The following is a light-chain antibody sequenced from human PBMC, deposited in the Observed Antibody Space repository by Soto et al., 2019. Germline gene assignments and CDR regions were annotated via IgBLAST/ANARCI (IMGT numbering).Light chain of an antibody. CDR2: AAS. CDR1: QDINTW. Sequence: DIQMTQSPSSVSASVGDRVTITCRASQDINTWLAWYQQKPGEAPRLLIYAASVLQGGVPFRFSGSGSGRDFTLTIDSLQPEDYATYYCQQANSFPITFGQGTRLEIK. V-gene: IGKV1-12*01. CDR3: QQANSFPIT. J-gene: IGKJ5*01.